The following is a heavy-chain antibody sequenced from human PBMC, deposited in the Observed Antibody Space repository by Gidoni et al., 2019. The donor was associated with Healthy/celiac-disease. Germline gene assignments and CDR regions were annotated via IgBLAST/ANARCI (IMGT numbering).Heavy chain of an antibody. CDR3: ARFLGYSSHNGMDV. J-gene: IGHJ6*02. Sequence: QVQLQQWGAGLLKPSETLSLTCAVYGGSFSGYYWSWIRQPPGKGLEWIGEINHSGSTNYNPSLKSRVTISVDTSKNQFSLKLSSVTAADTAVYYCARFLGYSSHNGMDVWGQGTTVTVSS. CDR2: INHSGST. V-gene: IGHV4-34*01. D-gene: IGHD5-18*01. CDR1: GGSFSGYY.